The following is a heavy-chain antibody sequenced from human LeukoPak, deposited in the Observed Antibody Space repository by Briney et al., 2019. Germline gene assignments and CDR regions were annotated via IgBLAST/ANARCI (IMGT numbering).Heavy chain of an antibody. CDR1: GFTFSSYA. V-gene: IGHV3-7*01. J-gene: IGHJ4*02. CDR2: MKQDGSEQ. Sequence: GGSLRLSCAASGFTFSSYAMSWVRQAPGKGLEWVANMKQDGSEQYYGDSVRGRFTISRDNAKNSLYLQMNSLRAADTAVYYCARDADWASDYWGQGTLVTVSS. CDR3: ARDADWASDY. D-gene: IGHD3/OR15-3a*01.